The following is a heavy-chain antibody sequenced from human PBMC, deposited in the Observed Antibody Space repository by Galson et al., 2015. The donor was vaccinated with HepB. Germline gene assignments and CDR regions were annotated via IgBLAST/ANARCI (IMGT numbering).Heavy chain of an antibody. CDR2: ISPNSGGT. D-gene: IGHD2-2*02. V-gene: IGHV1-2*02. J-gene: IGHJ3*02. CDR3: ARGDIVVVPAAIYAFDI. CDR1: GGTFSSYT. Sequence: SVKVSCKASGGTFSSYTISWVRQAPGQGLEWMGWISPNSGGTNYAQKFQGRVTMTRDTSISTAYMELSRLRSDDTAVYYCARGDIVVVPAAIYAFDIWGQGTMVTVSS.